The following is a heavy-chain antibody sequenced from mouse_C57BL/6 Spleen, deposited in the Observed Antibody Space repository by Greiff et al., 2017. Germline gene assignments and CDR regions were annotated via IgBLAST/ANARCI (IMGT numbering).Heavy chain of an antibody. CDR3: GRRDDYYDY. CDR1: GYTFTSYC. D-gene: IGHD2-3*01. CDR2: IYPGSGNT. J-gene: IGHJ2*01. V-gene: IGHV1-55*01. Sequence: QVQLQQPGAELVKPGASVKMSCKASGYTFTSYCITWVKQRPGQGLEWIGDIYPGSGNTNYNEKFKGKATLTVDPSSSTAYMQLSSLTSEDSAVXYCGRRDDYYDYWGQGTTLTVSS.